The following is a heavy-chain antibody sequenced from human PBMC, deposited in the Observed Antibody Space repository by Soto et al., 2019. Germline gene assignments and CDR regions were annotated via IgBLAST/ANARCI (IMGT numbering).Heavy chain of an antibody. J-gene: IGHJ3*02. CDR2: IYYSGST. V-gene: IGHV4-59*01. CDR3: ARDQVFFDAFDI. D-gene: IGHD2-8*01. CDR1: GGSISSYY. Sequence: QVQLQESGPGLVKPSETLSLMCTVSGGSISSYYWSWIRQPPGKGLEWIGYIYYSGSTSYNPSLHRRFTTSVVTHKYQFSLKLCCVTGAETAVDYCARDQVFFDAFDIWGQATMVTVS.